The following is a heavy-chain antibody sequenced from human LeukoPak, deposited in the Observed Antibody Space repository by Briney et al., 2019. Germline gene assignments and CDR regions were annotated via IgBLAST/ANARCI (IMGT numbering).Heavy chain of an antibody. CDR1: GGSFSGYY. CDR2: INHSGST. D-gene: IGHD3-10*01. J-gene: IGHJ6*03. CDR3: ARVTYYYGSGSFYYYMDV. Sequence: SETLSLTCAVSGGSFSGYYWSWVRQPPGKGLEWIGEINHSGSTNYNPSLKSRVTISTDTSKNQFSLKLSSVTAADTAVYYCARVTYYYGSGSFYYYMDVWGKGTTVTVSS. V-gene: IGHV4-34*01.